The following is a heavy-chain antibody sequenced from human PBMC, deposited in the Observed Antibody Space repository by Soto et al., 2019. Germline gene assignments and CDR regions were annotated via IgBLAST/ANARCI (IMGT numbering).Heavy chain of an antibody. CDR3: ARGHCSGGSCYSVVMISWFDP. J-gene: IGHJ5*02. CDR2: TYYRSKWYN. D-gene: IGHD2-15*01. Sequence: SQTLSLTCAISGDSVSSNSAARNWIRQSPSRGLEWLGRTYYRSKWYNDYAVSVKSRITINPDTSKNQFSLQLNSVTPEDTAVYYCARGHCSGGSCYSVVMISWFDPWGQGTLVTVSS. V-gene: IGHV6-1*01. CDR1: GDSVSSNSAA.